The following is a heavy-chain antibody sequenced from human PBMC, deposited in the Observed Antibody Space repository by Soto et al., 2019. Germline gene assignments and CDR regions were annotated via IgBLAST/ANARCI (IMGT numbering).Heavy chain of an antibody. J-gene: IGHJ4*02. V-gene: IGHV4-59*01. CDR3: ARGYSSSWYYFDY. CDR1: GGSISSYY. Sequence: PSETLSLTCTVSGGSISSYYWSWIRQPPGKGLEWIGYIYYSGSTNYNPSLKSLVTISVDTSKNQFSLKLSSVTAADTAVYYCARGYSSSWYYFDYWGQGTLVTVSS. CDR2: IYYSGST. D-gene: IGHD6-13*01.